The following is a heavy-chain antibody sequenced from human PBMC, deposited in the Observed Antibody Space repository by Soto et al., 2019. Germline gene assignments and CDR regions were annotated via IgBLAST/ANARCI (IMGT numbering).Heavy chain of an antibody. Sequence: SVKVSCKASGGTFSSYAISWVRQAPGQGLEWMGGIIPIFGTANYAQKFQGRVTITADKSTSTAYMELSSLGSEDTAVYYCARGYGYCSSTSCYHYYYGMDVWGQGTTVTVSS. J-gene: IGHJ6*02. CDR3: ARGYGYCSSTSCYHYYYGMDV. CDR2: IIPIFGTA. D-gene: IGHD2-2*01. V-gene: IGHV1-69*06. CDR1: GGTFSSYA.